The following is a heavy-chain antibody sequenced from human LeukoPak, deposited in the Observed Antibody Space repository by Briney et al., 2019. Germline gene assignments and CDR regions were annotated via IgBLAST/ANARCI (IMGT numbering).Heavy chain of an antibody. D-gene: IGHD5-24*01. CDR1: GFTFSSYA. CDR3: ARGRDGYNLDY. Sequence: PGRSLRLSCAPSGFTFSSYAMHWVRQAPGKGLEWVAVISYDGSNKYYADSVKGRFTISRDNSKNTLYLQMNSLRAEDTAVYYCARGRDGYNLDYWGQGTLVTVSS. CDR2: ISYDGSNK. V-gene: IGHV3-30-3*01. J-gene: IGHJ4*02.